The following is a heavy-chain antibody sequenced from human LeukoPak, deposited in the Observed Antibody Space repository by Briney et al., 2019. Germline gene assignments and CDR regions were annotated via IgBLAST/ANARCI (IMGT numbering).Heavy chain of an antibody. CDR1: GYTFTSYG. Sequence: ASVKVSCKASGYTFTSYGISWVRQAPGQGLEWMGWISAYNGNTNYAQKLQGRVTMTTDTSTSTAYMELRSLRSDDTAVYYCARGVTMIRGIITGWFDPWGQGTLVTVSS. J-gene: IGHJ5*02. V-gene: IGHV1-18*01. CDR2: ISAYNGNT. D-gene: IGHD3-10*01. CDR3: ARGVTMIRGIITGWFDP.